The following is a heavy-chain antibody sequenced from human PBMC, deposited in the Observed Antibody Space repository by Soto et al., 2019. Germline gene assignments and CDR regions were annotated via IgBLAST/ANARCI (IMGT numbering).Heavy chain of an antibody. CDR2: ISSSSSTI. Sequence: EVQLVESGGGLVQPGGSLRLSCAASGFIFSSYGMNWVRQAPGKGLEWVSYISSSSSTIYYVDSVKGRFTISRDNAKNSLYLQMNSLRDEETAVYYCARDKGFPMTGTVYYYGMDVWGQGTTVTVAS. V-gene: IGHV3-48*02. D-gene: IGHD3-9*01. CDR1: GFIFSSYG. CDR3: ARDKGFPMTGTVYYYGMDV. J-gene: IGHJ6*02.